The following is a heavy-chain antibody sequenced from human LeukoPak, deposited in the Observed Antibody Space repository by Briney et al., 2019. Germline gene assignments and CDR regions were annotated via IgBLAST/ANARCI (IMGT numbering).Heavy chain of an antibody. CDR1: GGSVSSSIYY. V-gene: IGHV4-39*01. CDR2: IYYSRST. Sequence: SETLSLTCTVSGGSVSSSIYYWGWIRQPPGKGLEWIGSIYYSRSTSYNPSLKSRVTISVDTSKNQFSLKLTSVTAADTAVYYCASRNDILTGYVFDFWGQGTLVTVSS. CDR3: ASRNDILTGYVFDF. D-gene: IGHD3-9*01. J-gene: IGHJ4*02.